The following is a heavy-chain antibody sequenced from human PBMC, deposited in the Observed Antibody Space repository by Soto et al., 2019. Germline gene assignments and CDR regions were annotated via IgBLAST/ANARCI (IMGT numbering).Heavy chain of an antibody. CDR2: INAGNGNT. CDR1: GYTFTRYA. Sequence: SVKVSYKASGYTFTRYAMHWVRQAPGQRLEWMGWINAGNGNTKYSQKFQGRVTITRDTSASTAYMELSSLRSEDTAVYYCAIQYCSSTSCSYFDYWGQGTLVTVSS. CDR3: AIQYCSSTSCSYFDY. J-gene: IGHJ4*02. D-gene: IGHD2-2*01. V-gene: IGHV1-3*01.